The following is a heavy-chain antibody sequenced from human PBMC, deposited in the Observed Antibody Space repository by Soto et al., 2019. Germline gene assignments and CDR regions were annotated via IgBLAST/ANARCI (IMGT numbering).Heavy chain of an antibody. CDR1: GGSISSGGYY. Sequence: QVQLQESGPGLVKPSQTLSLTCTVSGGSISSGGYYWSWIRQHPGKGLEWIGYIHDSGSTYYNPSLKSRVTLSVDTSDTQFSLRLSTVNAADPIVYYCARKDSSYRDYMDVWGKGTMVTVSS. CDR2: IHDSGST. D-gene: IGHD5-12*01. CDR3: ARKDSSYRDYMDV. V-gene: IGHV4-31*03. J-gene: IGHJ6*03.